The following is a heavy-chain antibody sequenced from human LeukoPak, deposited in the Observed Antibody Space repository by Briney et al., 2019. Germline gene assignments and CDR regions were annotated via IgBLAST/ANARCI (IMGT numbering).Heavy chain of an antibody. J-gene: IGHJ4*02. CDR3: VKDFGGYCSGGSCYSGWSDY. CDR2: IRSSSGYI. Sequence: GGPLRLSCAASGFNFSSYSMNWVLQAPGKGLEWVSYIRSSSGYIYYADSVKGRFTISRDNAKNSLYLQMNSLRAEDTAVYYCVKDFGGYCSGGSCYSGWSDYWGQGTLVTVSS. CDR1: GFNFSSYS. D-gene: IGHD2-15*01. V-gene: IGHV3-21*01.